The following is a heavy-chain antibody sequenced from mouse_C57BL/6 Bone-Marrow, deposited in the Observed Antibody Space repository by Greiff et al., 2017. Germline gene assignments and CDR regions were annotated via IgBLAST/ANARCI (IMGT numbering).Heavy chain of an antibody. D-gene: IGHD1-1*01. CDR1: GYTFTSYW. CDR3: SRWNYYGYYIDY. Sequence: QVQLQQPGTELVKPGASVKLSCKASGYTFTSYWMHWVKQRPGQGLEWIGNINPSNGGTNYNEKFQSKATLTVDKSSSTTYVQLSSLTSEDSAVYYCSRWNYYGYYIDYWGQGTTLTVSS. V-gene: IGHV1-53*01. CDR2: INPSNGGT. J-gene: IGHJ2*01.